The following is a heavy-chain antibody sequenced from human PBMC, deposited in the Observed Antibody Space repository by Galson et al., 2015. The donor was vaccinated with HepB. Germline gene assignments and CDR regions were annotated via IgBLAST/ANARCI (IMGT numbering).Heavy chain of an antibody. CDR3: TRGGVAAAPRD. CDR2: IYYSGSA. Sequence: TLSLTCTVSGGSISSGGYYWSWIRQHPGKGLEWIGYIYYSGSAYYNPSLKSRVTITVDTSKNQLSLKLSSLTAADTAVYYCTRGGVAAAPRDWGQGTLVTVSS. J-gene: IGHJ4*02. CDR1: GGSISSGGYY. D-gene: IGHD6-13*01. V-gene: IGHV4-31*03.